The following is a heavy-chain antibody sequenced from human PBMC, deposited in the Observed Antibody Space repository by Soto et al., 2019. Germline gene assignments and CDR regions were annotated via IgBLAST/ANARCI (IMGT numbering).Heavy chain of an antibody. CDR3: AKPPVGYDSSGYGNDAFDI. D-gene: IGHD3-22*01. J-gene: IGHJ3*02. CDR1: GFAFGDYA. Sequence: EVQLVESGGGLVQPGRSLRLSCTVFGFAFGDYAMSWVRQAPGKGLEWVGFIRSKLYGGTTEYAASVKGRFTISRDDSKSIAYLQMNSLKTEDTAVYYCAKPPVGYDSSGYGNDAFDIWGQGTMVTVSS. CDR2: IRSKLYGGTT. V-gene: IGHV3-49*04.